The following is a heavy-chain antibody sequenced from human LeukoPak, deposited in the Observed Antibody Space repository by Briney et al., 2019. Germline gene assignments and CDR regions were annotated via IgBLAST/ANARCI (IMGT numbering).Heavy chain of an antibody. CDR3: ARSLIPCRWYFDL. J-gene: IGHJ2*01. D-gene: IGHD3-16*01. Sequence: QAGGSLRLSCAVSGFTFSSFPFHWVRQAPGKGLEWVAAISTDGSYKYHGDSVKGRFTISRDNPMNTLYLQMNGLRPDDTAVYYCARSLIPCRWYFDLWGRGTLVTVSS. CDR2: ISTDGSYK. CDR1: GFTFSSFP. V-gene: IGHV3-30*04.